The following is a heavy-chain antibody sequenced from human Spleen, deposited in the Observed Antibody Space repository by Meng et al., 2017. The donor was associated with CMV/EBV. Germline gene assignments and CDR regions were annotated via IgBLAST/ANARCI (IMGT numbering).Heavy chain of an antibody. CDR2: IYYSGST. V-gene: IGHV4-30-4*08. D-gene: IGHD2/OR15-2a*01. Sequence: QVQLLESGPGVVKPSQALTLTCTVSGGSISSGDYYWGWKRQPPGQGREWIGYIYYSGSTYYKPSLKSRVTISVDTSKNQFSLKLSSVTAADTAVYYCASSTFYDYLDYWGQGTLVTVSS. CDR3: ASSTFYDYLDY. J-gene: IGHJ4*02. CDR1: GGSISSGDYY.